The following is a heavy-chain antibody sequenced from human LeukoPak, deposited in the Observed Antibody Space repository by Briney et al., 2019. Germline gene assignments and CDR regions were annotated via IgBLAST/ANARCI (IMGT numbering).Heavy chain of an antibody. CDR1: GYTFTSYY. CDR3: ARDLRGYDTFDY. V-gene: IGHV1-46*01. Sequence: ASVKVSCKASGYTFTSYYMHWVRQAPGQGLEWMGIINPSGGSTSYAQKFQGRVTMTRDMSTSTVYMELSSLRSEDTAVYYCARDLRGYDTFDYWGQGTLVTVSS. D-gene: IGHD5-12*01. J-gene: IGHJ4*02. CDR2: INPSGGST.